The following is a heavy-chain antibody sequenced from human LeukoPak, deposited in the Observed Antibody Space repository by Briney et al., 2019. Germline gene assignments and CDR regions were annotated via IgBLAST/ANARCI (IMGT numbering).Heavy chain of an antibody. J-gene: IGHJ5*02. V-gene: IGHV4-4*07. CDR1: GGSISSYH. CDR3: ARQLVDWFDP. CDR2: IYTSGST. D-gene: IGHD2-8*02. Sequence: SETLSLTCTVSGGSISSYHWSWLRQPAGKGLEWIGRIYTSGSTNYNPSLKSRVTISVDKSKNQFSLKLSSVTAADTAVYYCARQLVDWFDPWGQGTLVTVSS.